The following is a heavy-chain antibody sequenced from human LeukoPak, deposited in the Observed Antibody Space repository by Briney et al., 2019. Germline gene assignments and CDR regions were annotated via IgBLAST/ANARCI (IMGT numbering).Heavy chain of an antibody. CDR2: IYYSGST. CDR1: GGSISSSSYY. J-gene: IGHJ5*02. Sequence: SETLSLTCPVSGGSISSSSYYWGWIRQPPGKGLEWIGRIYYSGSTYYNPSLKSRVTISVDTSKNQFSLKLSSVTAADTAVYYCARDFGIVVVTARLNWFDPWGQGTLVTVSS. CDR3: ARDFGIVVVTARLNWFDP. V-gene: IGHV4-39*07. D-gene: IGHD2-21*02.